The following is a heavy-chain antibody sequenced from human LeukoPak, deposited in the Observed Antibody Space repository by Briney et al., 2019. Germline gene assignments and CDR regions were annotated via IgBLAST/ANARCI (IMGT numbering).Heavy chain of an antibody. CDR2: IRGKGNSHAT. V-gene: IGHV3-73*01. CDR3: AREFDYSTSGAGY. CDR1: GFTFSGSA. D-gene: IGHD4-11*01. Sequence: GGSLRLSCTASGFTFSGSAVHWVRQPSGKGLEWVGRIRGKGNSHATAYLASVKGRFTISRDDSKNTAYLQMNSLRAEDTAVYYCAREFDYSTSGAGYWGQGTLVTVSS. J-gene: IGHJ4*02.